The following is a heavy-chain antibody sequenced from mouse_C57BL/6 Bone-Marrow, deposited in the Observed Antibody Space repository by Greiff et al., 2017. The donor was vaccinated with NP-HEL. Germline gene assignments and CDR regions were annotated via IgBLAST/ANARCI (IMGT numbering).Heavy chain of an antibody. J-gene: IGHJ4*01. V-gene: IGHV7-1*01. CDR1: GFTFSDFY. CDR2: SRNKANDYTT. D-gene: IGHD2-3*01. CDR3: ARDDPLYEGWAMDY. Sequence: EVKVVESGGGLVQSGRSLRLSCATSGFTFSDFYMEWVRQAPGKGLEWIAASRNKANDYTTEYSASVKGRFIVSRDTSQSILYLQMNALRAEDTAIYYCARDDPLYEGWAMDYWGQGTSVTVSS.